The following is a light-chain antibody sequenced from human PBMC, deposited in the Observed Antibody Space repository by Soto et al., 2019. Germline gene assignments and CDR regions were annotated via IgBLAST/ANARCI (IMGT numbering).Light chain of an antibody. J-gene: IGLJ1*01. CDR1: SSDVGGYNY. V-gene: IGLV2-14*01. CDR3: SSYTSSSTLGYV. Sequence: QSVLTQPASVSGSPGQSITISCTGTSSDVGGYNYVSWYQQHPGKAPKLMIHDVSNRPSGVSNRFSGSKSGNTASLTISGLQAEDEADYYCSSYTSSSTLGYVFGTGTKVTV. CDR2: DVS.